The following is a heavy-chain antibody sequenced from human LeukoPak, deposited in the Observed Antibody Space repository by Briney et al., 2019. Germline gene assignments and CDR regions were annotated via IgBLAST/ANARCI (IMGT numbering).Heavy chain of an antibody. CDR3: AKSPGQIQLDYFDY. CDR1: GFTFNNYA. D-gene: IGHD1-1*01. J-gene: IGHJ4*02. V-gene: IGHV3-23*01. Sequence: GGSLRLSCAASGFTFNNYAMSWVRQALGMGLEWVSTISGSGVTTYYADSVRGRFTISRDNSKTTLYLQLDSLRPEDMAIYYCAKSPGQIQLDYFDYWGQGTLVTVSS. CDR2: ISGSGVTT.